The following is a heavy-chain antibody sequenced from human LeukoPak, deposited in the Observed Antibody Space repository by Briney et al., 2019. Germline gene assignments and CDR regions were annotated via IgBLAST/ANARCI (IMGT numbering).Heavy chain of an antibody. CDR3: ARDVPAAGTMDY. D-gene: IGHD6-19*01. CDR2: IYTSGST. Sequence: NSSETLSLTCTVSGGSISSGSYYWRWIRQPAGKGLEWIGRIYTSGSTNYDPSLKSRFTISVDTSKNQFSLKLSSVTAADTAVYYCARDVPAAGTMDYWGQGTLVTVSS. J-gene: IGHJ4*02. V-gene: IGHV4-61*02. CDR1: GGSISSGSYY.